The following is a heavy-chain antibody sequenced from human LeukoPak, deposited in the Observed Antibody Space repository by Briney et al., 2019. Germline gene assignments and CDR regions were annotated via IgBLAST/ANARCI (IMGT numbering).Heavy chain of an antibody. CDR3: AKRGVVIRVILVGFHKEAYYFDS. J-gene: IGHJ4*02. V-gene: IGHV3-23*01. CDR1: GFTFSSYA. CDR2: LRGNGDT. Sequence: QPGGSLRLSCAASGFTFSSYAMSWVREAPARGLEWVSSLRGNGDTFYADSVKGRFTLSRDDSRNTVYLQLNNLRAEDTAVYFCAKRGVVIRVILVGFHKEAYYFDSWGQGALVTVSS. D-gene: IGHD3-22*01.